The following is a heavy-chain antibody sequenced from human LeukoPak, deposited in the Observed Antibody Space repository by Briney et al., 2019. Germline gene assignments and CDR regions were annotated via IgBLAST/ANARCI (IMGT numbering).Heavy chain of an antibody. D-gene: IGHD3-10*01. CDR3: ARDLLMYYGGSGEST. CDR1: GYTFTGYY. CDR2: INPHSGGT. J-gene: IGHJ5*02. V-gene: IGHV1-2*02. Sequence: GASVKVSCKASGYTFTGYYIHWVRQAPGQGLEWMGWINPHSGGTNYAQKFQGRVTMTRDTSISTGYMELSSLRSDDTAVYYCARDLLMYYGGSGESTWGQGTLVTVSS.